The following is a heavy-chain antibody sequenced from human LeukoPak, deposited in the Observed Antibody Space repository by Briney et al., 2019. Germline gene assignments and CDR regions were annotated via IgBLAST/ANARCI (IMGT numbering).Heavy chain of an antibody. Sequence: PSETLSLTCTVSGGSISSSSYYWGWIRQPPGKGLEWIGSIYYSGSTYYNPSLKSRVTISVDTSKNQFSLKLSSVTAADTAVYYCARVGSGYLNWSDPWGQGTLVTVSS. CDR2: IYYSGST. V-gene: IGHV4-39*01. CDR1: GGSISSSSYY. CDR3: ARVGSGYLNWSDP. D-gene: IGHD3-22*01. J-gene: IGHJ5*02.